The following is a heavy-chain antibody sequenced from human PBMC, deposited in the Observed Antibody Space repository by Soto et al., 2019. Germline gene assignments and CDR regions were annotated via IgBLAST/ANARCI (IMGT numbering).Heavy chain of an antibody. CDR3: ARDPSAVAGHNWFDP. CDR1: GGSISSSNW. CDR2: IYHSGST. J-gene: IGHJ5*02. V-gene: IGHV4-4*02. D-gene: IGHD6-19*01. Sequence: QVQLQESGPGLVKPSGTLSLTCAVSGGSISSSNWWSWVRQPPGKGLEWIGEIYHSGSTNYNPSLKSRVTISVDKSKNQSSLKLSSVTAADTAVYYCARDPSAVAGHNWFDPWGQGTLVTVSS.